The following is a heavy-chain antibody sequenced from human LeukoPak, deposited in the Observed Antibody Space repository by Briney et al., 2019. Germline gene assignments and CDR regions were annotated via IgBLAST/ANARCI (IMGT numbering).Heavy chain of an antibody. CDR1: GFTFSSHS. J-gene: IGHJ4*02. V-gene: IGHV3-21*01. Sequence: GGSLRLSCAASGFTFSSHSMNWVRQAPGKGLEWVSSISSSSSYIYYADSEKGRFTISRDNAKNSLYLQMNSLRAEDTAVYYCARDLNEYDSSGYYFPFDYWGQGTLVTVSS. D-gene: IGHD3-22*01. CDR3: ARDLNEYDSSGYYFPFDY. CDR2: ISSSSSYI.